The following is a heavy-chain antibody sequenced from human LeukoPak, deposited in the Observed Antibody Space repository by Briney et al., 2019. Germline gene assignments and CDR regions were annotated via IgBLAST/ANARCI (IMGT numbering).Heavy chain of an antibody. CDR3: ARGDSSGGSYFY. V-gene: IGHV3-30*04. CDR2: ISYDGSNK. J-gene: IGHJ4*02. CDR1: GFTLSSYA. D-gene: IGHD2-15*01. Sequence: PGGSLRLSCAASGFTLSSYAMHWVRQAPGKGLEWVAVISYDGSNKYYADSVKGRFTVSRDNSKNTLYLQMNSLRAEDTAVYYCARGDSSGGSYFYWGQGTLVTVSS.